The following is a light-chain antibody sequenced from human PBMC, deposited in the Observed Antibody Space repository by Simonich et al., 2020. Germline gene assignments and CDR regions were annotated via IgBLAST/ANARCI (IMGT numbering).Light chain of an antibody. Sequence: AIQLTQSPSSLSASVGDRVTIPCRASQGISSALAWYQQKPGKAPKLLIYDASSLESGGPSRFSGSGSGTDFTLTISSLQPEDFATYYCQQFNSYRITFGQGTRLEIK. CDR1: QGISSA. J-gene: IGKJ5*01. V-gene: IGKV1-13*02. CDR3: QQFNSYRIT. CDR2: DAS.